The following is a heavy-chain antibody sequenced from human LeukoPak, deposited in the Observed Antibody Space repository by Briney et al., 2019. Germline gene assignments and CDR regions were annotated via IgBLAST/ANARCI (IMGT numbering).Heavy chain of an antibody. CDR1: GYSFNDYW. V-gene: IGHV5-51*01. Sequence: GESLKISCKGSGYSFNDYWVGWVRQMPGKGLEWMGIVYPGDSDTRYSPSFQGQVTISADKSISTAYLQWSSLKASDTTMYYCARARHYGPGSYYPFDYWGQGILVTVSS. D-gene: IGHD3-10*01. CDR2: VYPGDSDT. J-gene: IGHJ4*02. CDR3: ARARHYGPGSYYPFDY.